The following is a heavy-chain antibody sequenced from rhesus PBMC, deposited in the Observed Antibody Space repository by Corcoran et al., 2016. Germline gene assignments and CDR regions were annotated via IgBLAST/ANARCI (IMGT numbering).Heavy chain of an antibody. CDR2: ISGSGWGP. D-gene: IGHD3-16*01. CDR3: ARDQNYYSGSYYYSRGDAFDF. CDR1: GGSISSNY. J-gene: IGHJ3*01. V-gene: IGHV4-173*01. Sequence: QLQLQESGPGLLKPSETLSLTCAVSGGSISSNYWSWIRQPPGKGLEWIGRISGSGWGPDYNPPRKSRVTSSTETSKNQFSPKLSSVTDSDTGGYYCARDQNYYSGSYYYSRGDAFDFWGQGLRVTVSS.